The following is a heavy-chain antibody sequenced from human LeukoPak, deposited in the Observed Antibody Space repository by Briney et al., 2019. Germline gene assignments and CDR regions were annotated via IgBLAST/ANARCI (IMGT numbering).Heavy chain of an antibody. CDR1: GGTFSSYA. CDR3: ARVLRRATDFRMDV. Sequence: ASVKVSCKASGGTFSSYAISWVRQAPGQGLEWMGRIIPILGIANYAQKFQGRVTITADKSTSTAYMELSSLRSEDTAAYCCARVLRRATDFRMDVWGQGTTVTVSS. J-gene: IGHJ6*02. CDR2: IIPILGIA. V-gene: IGHV1-69*04. D-gene: IGHD1-26*01.